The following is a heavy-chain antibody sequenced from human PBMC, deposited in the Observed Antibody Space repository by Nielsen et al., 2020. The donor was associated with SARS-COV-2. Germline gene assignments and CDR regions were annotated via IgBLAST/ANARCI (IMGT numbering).Heavy chain of an antibody. CDR2: IDPSDSYV. V-gene: IGHV5-10-1*01. J-gene: IGHJ6*03. CDR3: ARYASEYYYYYYMDV. CDR1: GYSFTSHW. Sequence: GESLKISCKGSGYSFTSHWITWVRQMPGKGLEWMGRIDPSDSYVDYSPSFQGHVAISADKSISTAYLQWSSLKASDIAMYYCARYASEYYYYYYMDVWGTGTTVTVPS. D-gene: IGHD2-2*01.